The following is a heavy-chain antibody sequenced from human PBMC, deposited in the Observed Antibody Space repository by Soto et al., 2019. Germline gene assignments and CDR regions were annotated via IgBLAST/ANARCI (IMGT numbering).Heavy chain of an antibody. CDR1: GGTFSSYA. Sequence: SVKVSCKASGGTFSSYAISWVRQAPGQGLEWMGGIIPIFGTANYAQKFQGRVTITADESTSTAYMELSSLRSEDTAVYYCARSALPSIAAAGRVSTYYYYYGMDVWGQGTTVTVSS. J-gene: IGHJ6*02. V-gene: IGHV1-69*13. CDR3: ARSALPSIAAAGRVSTYYYYYGMDV. CDR2: IIPIFGTA. D-gene: IGHD6-13*01.